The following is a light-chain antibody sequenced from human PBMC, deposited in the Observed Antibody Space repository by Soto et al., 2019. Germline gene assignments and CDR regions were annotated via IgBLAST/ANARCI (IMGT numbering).Light chain of an antibody. J-gene: IGLJ2*01. CDR1: SSNIGRNT. Sequence: QSVLTQPPSASGTPGQRVTISCSGSSSNIGRNTVNWYQQLPGTAPKVLIYSNNHRPSGVPDRLSGSKSGTSASLAISGLQSEDEADYYCAAWDDSLNAVVFGGGTKLTVL. V-gene: IGLV1-44*01. CDR3: AAWDDSLNAVV. CDR2: SNN.